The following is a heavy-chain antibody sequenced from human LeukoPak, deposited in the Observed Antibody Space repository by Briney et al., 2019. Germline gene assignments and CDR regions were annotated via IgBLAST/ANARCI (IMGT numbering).Heavy chain of an antibody. V-gene: IGHV4-4*09. CDR1: GGSISSYY. D-gene: IGHD1-26*01. CDR3: ASLPDSGPGWYFDY. CDR2: IYTSPST. J-gene: IGHJ4*02. Sequence: SETLSLTCTVSGGSISSYYWSWIGQPPGKGLEGIGYIYTSPSTNYNPSLPSPVTISVDTSKNHFSLKLSSVTAADTAVYYCASLPDSGPGWYFDYWGQGTLVTVSS.